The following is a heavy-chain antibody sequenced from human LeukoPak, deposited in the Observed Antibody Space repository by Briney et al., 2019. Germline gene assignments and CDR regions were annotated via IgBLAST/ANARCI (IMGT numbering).Heavy chain of an antibody. D-gene: IGHD1-26*01. CDR3: ARGGTFYPSIDY. CDR1: GYTFTTSY. CDR2: VSAYNGKT. J-gene: IGHJ4*02. V-gene: IGHV1-18*01. Sequence: ASVKVSCKASGYTFTTSYINWVRQAPGQGLEWMGWVSAYNGKTNYAQRFQGRVTITTDSSTSTAYMDLARLTSDDTAVYYCARGGTFYPSIDYWGQGTLVTVSS.